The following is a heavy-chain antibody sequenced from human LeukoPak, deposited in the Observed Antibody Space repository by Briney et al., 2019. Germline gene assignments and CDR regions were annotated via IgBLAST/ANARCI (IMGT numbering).Heavy chain of an antibody. J-gene: IGHJ4*02. Sequence: GGSLRLSCAASGFTFSSYGMNWVRQAPGKGLEWVSSISSSSSYIYYADSVKGRFTISRDNAKNSLYLQMNSLRAEDTAVYYCARGLNGDFDYWGQGTLVTVSS. D-gene: IGHD3-10*01. CDR3: ARGLNGDFDY. CDR2: ISSSSSYI. V-gene: IGHV3-21*01. CDR1: GFTFSSYG.